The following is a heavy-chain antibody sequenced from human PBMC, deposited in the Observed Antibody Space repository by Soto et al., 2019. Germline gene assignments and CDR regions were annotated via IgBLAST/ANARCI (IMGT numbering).Heavy chain of an antibody. CDR3: AAIAVDGPYDYYGMDV. V-gene: IGHV1-46*03. Sequence: QVQLVQSGAEVKKPGASVKVSCKASGYTFTSYYMHWVRQAPGQGLEWMGIINPSGGSTSYAQKSPGRVAMTNDTSTCTVYVGFRSLRSENTAVYYCAAIAVDGPYDYYGMDVGGQLTTVTVSS. D-gene: IGHD6-19*01. CDR1: GYTFTSYY. CDR2: INPSGGST. J-gene: IGHJ6*02.